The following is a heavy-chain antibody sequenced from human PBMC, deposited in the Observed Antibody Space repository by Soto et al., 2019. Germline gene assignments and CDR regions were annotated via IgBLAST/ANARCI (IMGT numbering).Heavy chain of an antibody. CDR1: GFSLSTSGVG. Sequence: QITLKESGPTLVKPTQPLTLTCTFSGFSLSTSGVGVGWIRRPPGKALEWLALIYWDDDKRYSPSLKSRLTITQDTSKNPLVLTRTNMDPVDTATYYCAHSLIVGATTLYFDYWGQGTPVTVSS. CDR3: AHSLIVGATTLYFDY. J-gene: IGHJ4*02. CDR2: IYWDDDK. V-gene: IGHV2-5*02. D-gene: IGHD1-26*01.